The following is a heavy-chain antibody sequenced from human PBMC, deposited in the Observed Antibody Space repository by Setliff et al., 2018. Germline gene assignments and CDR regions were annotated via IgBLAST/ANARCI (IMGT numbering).Heavy chain of an antibody. CDR3: VSWLYYYYYGVDV. CDR2: INSDGSTT. V-gene: IGHV3-74*01. J-gene: IGHJ6*02. D-gene: IGHD6-13*01. Sequence: GGSLRLSCAASGFTFSTYWMHWVRQAPGKGLVWVSRINSDGSTTSYADSVKGRLTISRDNTKNTLYLQVNSLRAEDTAVYYCVSWLYYYYYGVDVWGRGTTVTVSS. CDR1: GFTFSTYW.